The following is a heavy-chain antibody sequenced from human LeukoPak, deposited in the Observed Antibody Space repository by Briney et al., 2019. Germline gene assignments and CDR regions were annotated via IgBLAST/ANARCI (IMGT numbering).Heavy chain of an antibody. V-gene: IGHV4-59*01. D-gene: IGHD3-22*01. CDR1: GGSISSYY. CDR3: TERDSSGYYYF. CDR2: IYYSGRT. J-gene: IGHJ4*02. Sequence: PSETLSLTCTVSGGSISSYYWSWIRQPPGKGLEWIGYIYYSGRTNYNPSLKRRVTISVETSKNKFSLKLTSVTAADTAVYYCTERDSSGYYYFWGQGTLVTVSS.